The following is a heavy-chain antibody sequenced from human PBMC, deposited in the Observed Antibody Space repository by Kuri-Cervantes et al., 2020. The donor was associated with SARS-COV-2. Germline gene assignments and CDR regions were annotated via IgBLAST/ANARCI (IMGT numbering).Heavy chain of an antibody. CDR3: ARQKPYYDSSGLLDY. CDR1: GGSISSSSYY. J-gene: IGHJ4*02. D-gene: IGHD3-22*01. CDR2: IYHSGST. Sequence: SETLSLTCTVSGGSISSSSYYWGWIRQPPGKGLEWIGSIYHSGSTYYNPSLKSRVTISVDTSKNQFSLKLSSVTAADTAVYYCARQKPYYDSSGLLDYWGQGTLVTVSS. V-gene: IGHV4-39*01.